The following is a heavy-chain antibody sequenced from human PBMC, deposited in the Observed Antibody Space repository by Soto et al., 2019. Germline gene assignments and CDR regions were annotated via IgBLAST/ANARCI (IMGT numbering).Heavy chain of an antibody. D-gene: IGHD1-26*01. CDR1: GFTFSSYG. V-gene: IGHV3-33*01. Sequence: HPGGSLRLSCAASGFTFSSYGMHWVRQAPGKGLEWAAVIWYDGSNKYYADSVKGRFTISRDNSKNTLYLQMNSLRAEDTAVYYCARSVGANEIDYWGQGTLVTISS. CDR2: IWYDGSNK. CDR3: ARSVGANEIDY. J-gene: IGHJ4*02.